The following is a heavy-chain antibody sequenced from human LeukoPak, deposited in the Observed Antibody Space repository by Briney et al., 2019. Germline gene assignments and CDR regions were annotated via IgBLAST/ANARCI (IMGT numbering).Heavy chain of an antibody. CDR3: ATDMDSGSPYYFDY. J-gene: IGHJ4*02. V-gene: IGHV1-24*01. CDR2: FDPEDGET. Sequence: ASMKVSCKVSGYTLTELSMHWVRQAPGKGLEWMGGFDPEDGETIYAQKFQGRVTMTEDTSTDTAYMELSSLRSEDTAVYYCATDMDSGSPYYFDYWGQGTLVTVSS. CDR1: GYTLTELS. D-gene: IGHD1-26*01.